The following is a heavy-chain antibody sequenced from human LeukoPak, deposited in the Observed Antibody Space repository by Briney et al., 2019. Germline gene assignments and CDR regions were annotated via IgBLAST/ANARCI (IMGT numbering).Heavy chain of an antibody. CDR2: ISAYNGNT. CDR1: GCTFTNYV. D-gene: IGHD3-3*01. CDR3: ARWYYDFWSGFYYFDY. Sequence: SVKVSCKASGCTFTNYVISWLGPAPGQGRAWVGWISAYNGNTNYAQKLQGRVTMTTDTSTSTAYMELSSLRSEDTAVYYCARWYYDFWSGFYYFDYWGQGTLVTVSS. V-gene: IGHV1-18*01. J-gene: IGHJ4*02.